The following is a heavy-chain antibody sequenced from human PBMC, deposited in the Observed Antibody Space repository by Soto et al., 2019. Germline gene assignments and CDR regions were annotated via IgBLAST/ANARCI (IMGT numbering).Heavy chain of an antibody. J-gene: IGHJ6*03. Sequence: GESLKISCKGSGYSFTSYWIGWVRQMPVKGLEWMGIIYPGDSDTRYSPSFQGQVTISADKSISTAYLQWSSLKASDTAMYYCATIVDYYYYYMDVWGKGTTVTVSS. V-gene: IGHV5-51*01. CDR3: ATIVDYYYYYMDV. CDR1: GYSFTSYW. D-gene: IGHD3-22*01. CDR2: IYPGDSDT.